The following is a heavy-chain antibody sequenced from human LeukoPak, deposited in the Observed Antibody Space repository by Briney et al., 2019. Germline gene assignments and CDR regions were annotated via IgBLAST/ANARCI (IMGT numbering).Heavy chain of an antibody. CDR1: GFTFSDYY. Sequence: GGSLRLSCAAAGFTFSDYYMSWLRQAPGKGLEWVTYISSSSSYTNYADSVKGRFTISRDNSVNTLDLQMNSLGGYDTAMYYCVRDISGEKSFDYWGQGTLVTVSS. V-gene: IGHV3-11*06. CDR3: VRDISGEKSFDY. CDR2: ISSSSSYT. D-gene: IGHD3-10*01. J-gene: IGHJ4*02.